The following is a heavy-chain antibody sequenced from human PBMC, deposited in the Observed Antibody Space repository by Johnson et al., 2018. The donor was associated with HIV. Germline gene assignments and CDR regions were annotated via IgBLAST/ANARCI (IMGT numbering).Heavy chain of an antibody. J-gene: IGHJ3*02. V-gene: IGHV3-30-3*01. CDR3: ARGEEMATILI. D-gene: IGHD5-24*01. Sequence: QVQLVESGGGLVKPGGSLRLSCTASGFTFSSYAMHWVRQAPGKGLEWVALISFDGSNKYYADSVKGRFTVSRDNSKNTLYLQMNSLRAEDTAVYYCARGEEMATILIWGQGTMVTVSS. CDR2: ISFDGSNK. CDR1: GFTFSSYA.